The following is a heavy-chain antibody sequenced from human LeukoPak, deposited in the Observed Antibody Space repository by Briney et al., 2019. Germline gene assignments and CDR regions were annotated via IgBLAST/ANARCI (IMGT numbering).Heavy chain of an antibody. CDR3: ARTRLSGVTIFGVVVYYYYYMDV. D-gene: IGHD3-3*01. J-gene: IGHJ6*03. Sequence: PGGSLRLSCAASGFTFSSYSIHWVRQAPGKGLEWVAVISYDGSNKYYADSVKGRFTISRDNSKNTLYLEMNSLRAEDTAVYYCARTRLSGVTIFGVVVYYYYYMDVWGKGTTVTVSS. CDR2: ISYDGSNK. CDR1: GFTFSSYS. V-gene: IGHV3-30*03.